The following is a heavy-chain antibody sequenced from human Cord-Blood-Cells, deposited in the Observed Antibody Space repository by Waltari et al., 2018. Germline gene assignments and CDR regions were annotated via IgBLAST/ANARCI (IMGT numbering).Heavy chain of an antibody. CDR2: IYYSGST. V-gene: IGHV4-31*03. CDR3: ASSPGTGYDSVRFDY. J-gene: IGHJ4*02. D-gene: IGHD5-12*01. Sequence: QVQLQESGPGLVKPSQTLSLTRTVSGGSISSGGYYWSWIRPPPGKGLEWIGYIYYSGSTYYNPSLKSRVTISVDTSKNQFSLKLSSVTAADTAVYYCASSPGTGYDSVRFDYWGQGTLVTVSS. CDR1: GGSISSGGYY.